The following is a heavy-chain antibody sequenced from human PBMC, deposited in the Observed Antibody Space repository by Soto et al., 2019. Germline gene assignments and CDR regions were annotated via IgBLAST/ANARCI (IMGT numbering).Heavy chain of an antibody. Sequence: QVQLVQSGAEVKKPGASVKVSCKASGYNFTTYAMLWVRQAPGQRPEWMGWINTGNGNTKYSPKFQGRVTITRDTSAIKAYLELSSLKAEDTALYYFAWGERLYCCCYCLCVWGEGSTVTVS. J-gene: IGHJ6*02. CDR3: AWGERLYCCCYCLCV. V-gene: IGHV1-3*04. D-gene: IGHD3-10*01. CDR1: GYNFTTYA. CDR2: INTGNGNT.